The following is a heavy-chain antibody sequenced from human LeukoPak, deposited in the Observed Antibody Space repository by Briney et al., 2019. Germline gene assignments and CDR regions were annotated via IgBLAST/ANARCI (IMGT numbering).Heavy chain of an antibody. V-gene: IGHV5-51*01. J-gene: IGHJ4*02. D-gene: IGHD6-19*01. CDR2: IYPGDSDT. CDR1: GYIFTSYW. CDR3: ARQAYSSGRTDY. Sequence: GASLKISCKGSGYIFTSYWIGWVRQLPGKGLEWMGIIYPGDSDTRYSPSFQGQVTISADKSISTAYLQWSSLKASDTAMYYCARQAYSSGRTDYWGQGTLVTVSS.